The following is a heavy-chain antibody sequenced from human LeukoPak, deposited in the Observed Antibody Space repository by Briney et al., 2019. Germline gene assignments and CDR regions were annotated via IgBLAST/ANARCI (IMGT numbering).Heavy chain of an antibody. Sequence: ASVKVSCKASGYTFTGYYMHWVRQAPGQGLEWMGWINPNSGGTNYAQKFQGRVTMTRDTSISTAYMELSRLRSDDTAVYYCARGYCSSNSCYRGGTFDYWGQGTLVTVSS. D-gene: IGHD2-2*02. J-gene: IGHJ4*02. V-gene: IGHV1-2*02. CDR2: INPNSGGT. CDR1: GYTFTGYY. CDR3: ARGYCSSNSCYRGGTFDY.